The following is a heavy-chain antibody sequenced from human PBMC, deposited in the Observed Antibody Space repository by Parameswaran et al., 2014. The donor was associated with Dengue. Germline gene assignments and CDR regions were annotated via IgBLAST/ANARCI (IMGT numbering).Heavy chain of an antibody. CDR3: ARGSLGYYYYMDV. CDR2: LNPNHGNT. D-gene: IGHD3-16*01. V-gene: IGHV1-8*03. J-gene: IGHJ6*03. Sequence: WVRQAPGQGLEWMGSLNPNHGNTDYAQKFQGRVTITRNTSTSTAYMELSSLRSDDTAVYLCARGSLGYYYYMDVWGKGTTVTVSS.